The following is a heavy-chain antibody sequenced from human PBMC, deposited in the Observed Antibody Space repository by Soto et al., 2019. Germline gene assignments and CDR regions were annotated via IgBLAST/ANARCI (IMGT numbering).Heavy chain of an antibody. D-gene: IGHD6-19*01. CDR1: GFTFNTYA. Sequence: RASVRLSCAASGFTFNTYAMSWVRQAPGKGLEWVSAISDSGGRTYYADSVKGRFTISRDNSKNTLYLQMNSLRAEDTAVYFCAKELVNSGWTYFDYWGQGTLVTVSS. CDR2: ISDSGGRT. J-gene: IGHJ4*02. V-gene: IGHV3-23*01. CDR3: AKELVNSGWTYFDY.